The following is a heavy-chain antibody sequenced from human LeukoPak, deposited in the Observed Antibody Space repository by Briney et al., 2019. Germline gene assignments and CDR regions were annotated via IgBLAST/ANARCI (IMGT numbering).Heavy chain of an antibody. Sequence: PGGSLRLSCAASGFTFRNYWMTWVRQAPGKGLEWVANINQDGSEKYYVDSVEGRFTISRDNARDSVYLQMNSLRAEDTAVYYCPRDFGSRGSGTVYYFDYWGQGTLVTVSS. CDR3: PRDFGSRGSGTVYYFDY. J-gene: IGHJ4*02. CDR1: GFTFRNYW. D-gene: IGHD3-10*01. CDR2: INQDGSEK. V-gene: IGHV3-7*01.